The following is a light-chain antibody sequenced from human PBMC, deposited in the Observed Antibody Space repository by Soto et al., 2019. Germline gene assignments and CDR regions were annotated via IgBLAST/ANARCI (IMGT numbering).Light chain of an antibody. J-gene: IGLJ1*01. CDR2: RDN. CDR1: ISNIATNY. Sequence: QSVLTQPPSVSGTPGQRVTISCSGGISNIATNYVHWFQQLPGTAPKVLSNRDNQRPSGVPDRFSGSTSGTSASLAISGLRSEDEAEYYCAAGEVPVRSYVSGTGTKLTV. CDR3: AAGEVPVRSYV. V-gene: IGLV1-47*01.